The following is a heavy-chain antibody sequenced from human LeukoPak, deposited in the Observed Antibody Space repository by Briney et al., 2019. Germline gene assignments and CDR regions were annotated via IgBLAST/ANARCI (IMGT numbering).Heavy chain of an antibody. J-gene: IGHJ4*02. Sequence: ASVKVSCKASGYTFSIYGIIWVRQAPGQRLEWMGWISGYNDNTKYARKLQGRITMTIDTSTTTVWMELKSLASDDTAVYYCARDHGDYQTFDYWGQGTLVTVSS. V-gene: IGHV1-18*01. CDR3: ARDHGDYQTFDY. CDR1: GYTFSIYG. D-gene: IGHD4-17*01. CDR2: ISGYNDNT.